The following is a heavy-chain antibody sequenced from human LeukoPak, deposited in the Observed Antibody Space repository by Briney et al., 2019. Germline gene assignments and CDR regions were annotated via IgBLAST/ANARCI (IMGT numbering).Heavy chain of an antibody. CDR1: GGSISSSSYY. V-gene: IGHV4-39*07. CDR3: ARARPVDYYDSSGYPHYFDY. Sequence: SETLSLTCTVSGGSISSSSYYWRWIRQPAGKGLEWIGEINPSGSTNYNPSLKSRVTISVDTSKNQFSLKLSSVTAADTAVYYCARARPVDYYDSSGYPHYFDYWGQGTLVTVSS. D-gene: IGHD3-22*01. J-gene: IGHJ4*02. CDR2: INPSGST.